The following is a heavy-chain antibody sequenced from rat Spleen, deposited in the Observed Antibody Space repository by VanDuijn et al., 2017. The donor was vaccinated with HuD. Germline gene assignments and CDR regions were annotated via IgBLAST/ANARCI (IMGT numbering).Heavy chain of an antibody. CDR2: ISYEGDDT. CDR3: VRDTTVPPYWYFDF. V-gene: IGHV5-20*01. D-gene: IGHD1-1*01. CDR1: GFTFGDYY. J-gene: IGHJ1*01. Sequence: EVQLVESGGGLVQPGRSLKLSCAASGFTFGDYYMAWVRQAPKKGLEWVTSISYEGDDTYYRDSVKGRFTVSRDNAKSSLYLQMDSLRSEDTATYYCVRDTTVPPYWYFDFWGPGTLVTVSS.